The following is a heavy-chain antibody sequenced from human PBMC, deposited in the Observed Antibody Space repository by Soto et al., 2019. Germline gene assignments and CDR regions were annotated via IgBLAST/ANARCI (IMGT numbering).Heavy chain of an antibody. CDR1: GGSVSSGSYY. CDR3: AREEVCSSTSCYFNWFDP. Sequence: SETLSLTCTVSGGSVSSGSYYWSWIRQPPGKGLEWIGYIYYSGSTNYNPSLKSRVTISVDTSKNQFSLKLSSVTAADTAVYYCAREEVCSSTSCYFNWFDPWGQGTLVTVAS. J-gene: IGHJ5*02. CDR2: IYYSGST. D-gene: IGHD2-2*01. V-gene: IGHV4-61*01.